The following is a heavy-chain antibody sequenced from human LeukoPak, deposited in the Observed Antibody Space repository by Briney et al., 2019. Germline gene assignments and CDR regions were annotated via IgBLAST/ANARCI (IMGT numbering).Heavy chain of an antibody. CDR3: ARHVKWELLEWYFDL. V-gene: IGHV4-61*08. CDR1: GGSISSGGYY. D-gene: IGHD1-26*01. J-gene: IGHJ2*01. Sequence: SETLSLTCTVSGGSISSGGYYWSWIRQPPGKGLEWIGYIYYRGSTNYNPSLKSRVTISVDTSKNQFSLKLSSVTAADTAVYYCARHVKWELLEWYFDLWGRGTLVTVSS. CDR2: IYYRGST.